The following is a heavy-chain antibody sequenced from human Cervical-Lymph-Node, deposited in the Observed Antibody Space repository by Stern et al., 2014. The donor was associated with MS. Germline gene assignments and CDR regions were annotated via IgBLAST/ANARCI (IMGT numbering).Heavy chain of an antibody. D-gene: IGHD4-23*01. CDR1: GFPFSSYG. CDR3: AREGGNTAEYFQH. Sequence: VQLVESGGGVVQPGRSRRLSCTASGFPFSSYGMHWVRPAPGKGLEGVAVIWYDGSNKYYADSVKGRFTISRDNSKNTLYLQMNSLRAEDTAVYYCAREGGNTAEYFQHWGQGTLVTVSS. CDR2: IWYDGSNK. V-gene: IGHV3-33*01. J-gene: IGHJ1*01.